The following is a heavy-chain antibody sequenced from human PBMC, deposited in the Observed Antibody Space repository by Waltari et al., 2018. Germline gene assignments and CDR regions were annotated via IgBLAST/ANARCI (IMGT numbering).Heavy chain of an antibody. CDR1: GGTFSSYA. Sequence: QVQLVQSGAEVKKPGSSVKVSCKASGGTFSSYAISWVRQAPGQGLEWMGRIIPILGTANYAQKFQGRVTITADKSTSTAYMELSSLRSEDTAVYYCARGAWIVGATTGDAFDIWGQGTMVTVSS. CDR2: IIPILGTA. J-gene: IGHJ3*02. V-gene: IGHV1-69*13. D-gene: IGHD1-26*01. CDR3: ARGAWIVGATTGDAFDI.